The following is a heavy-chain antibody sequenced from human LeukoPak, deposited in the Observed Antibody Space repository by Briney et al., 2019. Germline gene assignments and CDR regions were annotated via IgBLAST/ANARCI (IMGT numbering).Heavy chain of an antibody. Sequence: GGSLRLSCAASGSTFSSYWMHWLRQAPGKGLVWVSRINSDGSSTSYADSVKGRFTISRDNAKNTLYLQMNSLRAEDTSVYYCARDRNTGGSYENLFEYWGQGSLVTVSS. J-gene: IGHJ4*02. D-gene: IGHD7-27*01. V-gene: IGHV3-74*01. CDR1: GSTFSSYW. CDR2: INSDGSST. CDR3: ARDRNTGGSYENLFEY.